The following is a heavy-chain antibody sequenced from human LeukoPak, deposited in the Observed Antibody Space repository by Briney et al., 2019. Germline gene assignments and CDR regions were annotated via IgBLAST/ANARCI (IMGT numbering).Heavy chain of an antibody. CDR2: INTNTGNP. J-gene: IGHJ3*02. V-gene: IGHV7-4-1*02. D-gene: IGHD6-19*01. CDR3: ASQYSSGWYASFDAFDI. CDR1: GYTFTSYA. Sequence: VASVKVSCKASGYTFTSYAMNWVRQAPGQGLEWMGWINTNTGNPRYAQGFTGRFVFSLDTSVNTAYLQISSLKAEDTAVYYCASQYSSGWYASFDAFDIWGQGTLVTVSS.